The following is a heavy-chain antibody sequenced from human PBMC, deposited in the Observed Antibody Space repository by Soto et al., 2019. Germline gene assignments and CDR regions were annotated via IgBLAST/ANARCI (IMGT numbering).Heavy chain of an antibody. CDR3: VRGQSVLYLDR. Sequence: ASVTVSCTASRSTFINYYMHWVRQAPGQGLEWMGVINPSDGTTSYAQKFQGRVTMTRDTSVNTSYMDLNRLNFDDSAIYYCVRGQSVLYLDRWGRGTQVTLS. J-gene: IGHJ1*01. D-gene: IGHD1-20*01. CDR2: INPSDGTT. V-gene: IGHV1-46*01. CDR1: RSTFINYY.